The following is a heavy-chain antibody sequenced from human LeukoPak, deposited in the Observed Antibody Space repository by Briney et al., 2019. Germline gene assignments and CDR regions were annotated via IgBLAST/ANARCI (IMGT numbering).Heavy chain of an antibody. Sequence: GGSLRLSCAASGFNVANHAMSWVRQTPGKGLEWVSAISGGGDITYYADSVTGRFTISRDNSKDTLFLQMHSLRPGDTAVYYCVREDTPATANYWGQGTLVTISS. CDR3: VREDTPATANY. CDR1: GFNVANHA. J-gene: IGHJ4*02. D-gene: IGHD2-21*02. V-gene: IGHV3-23*01. CDR2: ISGGGDIT.